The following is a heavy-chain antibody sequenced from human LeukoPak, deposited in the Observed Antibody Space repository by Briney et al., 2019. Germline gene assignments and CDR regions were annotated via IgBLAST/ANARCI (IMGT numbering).Heavy chain of an antibody. D-gene: IGHD6-19*01. CDR1: GFTFSSYG. CDR3: AKERGELAVAGTGGDY. V-gene: IGHV3-30*02. CDR2: IRYDGSNK. Sequence: PGGSLRLSCAASGFTFSSYGMHWVRQAPGKGLEWVAFIRYDGSNKYYADSVKGRFTISRDNSKNTLYLQMNSLRAEDTAVYYCAKERGELAVAGTGGDYWVQGTLVTVSS. J-gene: IGHJ4*02.